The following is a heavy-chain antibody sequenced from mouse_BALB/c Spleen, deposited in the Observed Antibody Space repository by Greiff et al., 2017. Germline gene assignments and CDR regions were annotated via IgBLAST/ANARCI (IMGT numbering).Heavy chain of an antibody. Sequence: EVQGVESGGGLVQPGGSRKLSCAASGFTFSDYGMAWVRQAPGKGPEWVAFISNLAYSIYYADTVTGRFTISRENAKNTLYLEMSSLRSEDTAMYYCARGLGIGYLDVWGAGTTVTVSS. CDR1: GFTFSDYG. CDR2: ISNLAYSI. V-gene: IGHV5-15*02. J-gene: IGHJ1*01. CDR3: ARGLGIGYLDV. D-gene: IGHD4-1*01.